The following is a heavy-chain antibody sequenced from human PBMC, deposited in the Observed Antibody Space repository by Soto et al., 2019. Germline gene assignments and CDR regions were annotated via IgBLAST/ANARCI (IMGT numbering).Heavy chain of an antibody. CDR2: ISNSGRIT. CDR1: GFIFSDYY. V-gene: IGHV3-11*01. Sequence: QVHLEESGGGLVKPGGSLRLSCTASGFIFSDYYMSWIRQAPGKGLEWVSDISNSGRITHHADSVEGRFTISRDNAKDSLHLKMNRPRAEDSAIYYWAGDCGGGGLTLEYWGQGTLVTVSS. J-gene: IGHJ4*02. D-gene: IGHD3-16*01. CDR3: AGDCGGGGLTLEY.